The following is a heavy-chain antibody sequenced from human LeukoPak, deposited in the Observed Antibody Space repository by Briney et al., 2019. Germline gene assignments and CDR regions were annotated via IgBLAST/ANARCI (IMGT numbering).Heavy chain of an antibody. J-gene: IGHJ1*01. Sequence: GGSLRLSCAASGFTVSSNYMSWVRQAPGKGLEWVSVIYSGGSTYYADSVKGRFTISRDNSKNTLYLQMNSLRAEDTAVYYCAKGLAGYYYDSSGYYGLEYFQHWGQGTLVTVSS. CDR3: AKGLAGYYYDSSGYYGLEYFQH. D-gene: IGHD3-22*01. CDR1: GFTVSSNY. V-gene: IGHV3-53*01. CDR2: IYSGGST.